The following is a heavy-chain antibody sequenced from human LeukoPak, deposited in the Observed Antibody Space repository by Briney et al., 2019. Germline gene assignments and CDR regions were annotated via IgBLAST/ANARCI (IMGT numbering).Heavy chain of an antibody. CDR3: ARHVDTAMATGSYYYYMDV. D-gene: IGHD5-18*01. Sequence: SETLSLTCTVSGGSISSYYWGWIRQPPGKGLEWIGSIYYSGSTYYNPSLKSRVTISVDTSKNQFSLKLSSLTAADTAVYYCARHVDTAMATGSYYYYMDVWGKGTTVTISS. V-gene: IGHV4-39*01. CDR2: IYYSGST. CDR1: GGSISSYY. J-gene: IGHJ6*03.